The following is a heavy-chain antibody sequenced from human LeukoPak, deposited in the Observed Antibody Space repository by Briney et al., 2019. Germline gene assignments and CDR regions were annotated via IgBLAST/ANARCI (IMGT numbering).Heavy chain of an antibody. V-gene: IGHV3-74*01. Sequence: GGSLRLSCAASGFTFSHYWMHWVRHAPGKGLVWVSRIKTDGSSTSYADSVNGRFTISRDNAKNTLSLQMNSLSAEDTAVYYCARELGVVVIGDAFDIWGQGTMVTVSS. CDR1: GFTFSHYW. CDR2: IKTDGSST. J-gene: IGHJ3*02. CDR3: ARELGVVVIGDAFDI. D-gene: IGHD3-22*01.